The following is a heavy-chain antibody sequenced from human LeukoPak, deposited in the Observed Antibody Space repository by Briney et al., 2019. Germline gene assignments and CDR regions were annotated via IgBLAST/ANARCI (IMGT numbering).Heavy chain of an antibody. Sequence: EASVTVSCKASGYTFTNYDINWVRQAPGQGLEWMGWMHPNSGNTGYAQKFQDRVTMTRNTSIRTAYMELSSLRSEDTAVYYCARAYYDSSGVDLWGRGTLVTVSS. CDR1: GYTFTNYD. CDR3: ARAYYDSSGVDL. V-gene: IGHV1-8*01. J-gene: IGHJ2*01. D-gene: IGHD3-22*01. CDR2: MHPNSGNT.